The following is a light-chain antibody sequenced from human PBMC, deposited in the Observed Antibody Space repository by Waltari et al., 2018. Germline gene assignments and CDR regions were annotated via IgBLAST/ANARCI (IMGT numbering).Light chain of an antibody. CDR3: LQDYNYPYT. J-gene: IGKJ2*01. CDR2: GAS. Sequence: AIQMTQSPSSLSESVGDRVTITCRASQGIRNNLAWFQHKPGSAPKLLIYGASSPQSGVPSRFSGSGSGTDYTLTITSLQPEDIATYYCLQDYNYPYTFGQGTKLEIK. V-gene: IGKV1-6*02. CDR1: QGIRNN.